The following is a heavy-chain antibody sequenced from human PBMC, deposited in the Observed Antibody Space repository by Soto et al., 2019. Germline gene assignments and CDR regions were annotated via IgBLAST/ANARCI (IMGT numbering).Heavy chain of an antibody. Sequence: QVQLQESGPGLVKPSETLSLTCTVSGGSISSYYWSWIRQPPGKGLEWIGYIYYSGSTNYNPSLKSRVTISVDTSKNQFSLKLSSVTAADTAVYYCARTLFGWGIWFDPWGQGTRVTVSS. V-gene: IGHV4-59*01. CDR2: IYYSGST. J-gene: IGHJ5*02. CDR1: GGSISSYY. D-gene: IGHD3-10*02. CDR3: ARTLFGWGIWFDP.